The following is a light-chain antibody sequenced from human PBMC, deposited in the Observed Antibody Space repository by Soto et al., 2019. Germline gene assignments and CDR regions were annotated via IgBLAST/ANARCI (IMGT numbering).Light chain of an antibody. CDR1: SSNIGAVYD. CDR2: GNS. Sequence: QSVLTQPPSVSGAPGQRVTISCTGSSSNIGAVYDVHWYQQYPGTAPKLLIYGNSNRPSGVPDRFSGSKSGTSASLAISGIQAEDEADYYCQSYDSSLSGYVFGTGTKLTVL. J-gene: IGLJ1*01. CDR3: QSYDSSLSGYV. V-gene: IGLV1-40*01.